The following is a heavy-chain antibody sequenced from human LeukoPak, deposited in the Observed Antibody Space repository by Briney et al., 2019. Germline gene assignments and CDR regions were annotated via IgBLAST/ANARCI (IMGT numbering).Heavy chain of an antibody. Sequence: PGGSLRLSCAASGFTFSNYGMSWVRQAPGKGLEWVAVISYDGSNKYYADSVKGRFTISRDNSKNTLYLQMNSLRAEDTAVYYCARDSSSWFFDYWGQGTLVTVSS. V-gene: IGHV3-30*03. D-gene: IGHD6-13*01. J-gene: IGHJ4*02. CDR2: ISYDGSNK. CDR1: GFTFSNYG. CDR3: ARDSSSWFFDY.